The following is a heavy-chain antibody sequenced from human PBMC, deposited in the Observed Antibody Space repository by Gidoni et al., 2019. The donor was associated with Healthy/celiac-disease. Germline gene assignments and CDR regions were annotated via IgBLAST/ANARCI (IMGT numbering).Heavy chain of an antibody. CDR3: AKDGSYYYYYMDV. Sequence: QVQLVESGGGVVQPGRSLRLSCAASGFTFSSYGMHWVRQAPGKGLEWVAVISYDGSNQYYADSVKGRFTISRDNSKNTLYLQMNSLRAEDTAVYYCAKDGSYYYYYMDVWGKGTTVTVSS. D-gene: IGHD1-26*01. J-gene: IGHJ6*03. CDR1: GFTFSSYG. CDR2: ISYDGSNQ. V-gene: IGHV3-30*18.